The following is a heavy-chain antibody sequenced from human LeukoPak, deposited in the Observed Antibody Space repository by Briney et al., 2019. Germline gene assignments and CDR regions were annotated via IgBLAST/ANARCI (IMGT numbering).Heavy chain of an antibody. Sequence: KASEILSLTCGVYGGSLSGYYWNWIRQPPGKGLEWIGEINHRGSAHYKPSLKSRVTISLDTSKNQFSLTLSFVTAADTALYYCARGNSGGAFGDFYYFMDVWGKGTTVSVSS. CDR2: INHRGSA. V-gene: IGHV4-34*01. CDR1: GGSLSGYY. J-gene: IGHJ6*03. D-gene: IGHD1-1*01. CDR3: ARGNSGGAFGDFYYFMDV.